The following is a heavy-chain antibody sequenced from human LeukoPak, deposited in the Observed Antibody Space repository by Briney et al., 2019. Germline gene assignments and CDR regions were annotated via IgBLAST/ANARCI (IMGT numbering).Heavy chain of an antibody. D-gene: IGHD5-18*01. CDR2: INSDGSIT. CDR1: GFTFTTYW. J-gene: IGHJ6*02. V-gene: IGHV3-74*01. Sequence: GGSLRPSCAASGFTFTTYWMHWVRQAPGKGLVWVSHINSDGSITSYADSVRGRFTISRDNAKNTLYLQMNSLRAEDTAVYYCARDAVDTANAVWGQGTTVTVSS. CDR3: ARDAVDTANAV.